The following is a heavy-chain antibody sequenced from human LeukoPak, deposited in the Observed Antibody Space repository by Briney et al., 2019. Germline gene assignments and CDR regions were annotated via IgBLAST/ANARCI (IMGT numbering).Heavy chain of an antibody. V-gene: IGHV4-30-4*01. CDR1: GGSISSGDYY. J-gene: IGHJ4*02. Sequence: PSQTLSLTCTVSGGSISSGDYYWSWIRQPPGKGLEWIGYIYYSGSTYYNPSLKSRVTISVDTSKNQFSLKLSSVTAADTAVYYCARLAYCGGDCYSAVDYWGQETLVTVSS. CDR2: IYYSGST. D-gene: IGHD2-21*02. CDR3: ARLAYCGGDCYSAVDY.